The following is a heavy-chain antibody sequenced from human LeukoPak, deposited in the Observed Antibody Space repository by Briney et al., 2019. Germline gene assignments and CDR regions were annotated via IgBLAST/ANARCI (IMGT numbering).Heavy chain of an antibody. J-gene: IGHJ6*04. CDR1: GGSFSGYY. Sequence: SETLSLTCAVYGGSFSGYYWSWIRQPPGKGLEWIGEINHSGSTNYNPSLKSRVTISVDTSKNQFSLKLSSVTAADTAVYYCARGRVNRRITMVRGVINAYYYGMDVWGKGTTVTVSS. V-gene: IGHV4-34*01. CDR3: ARGRVNRRITMVRGVINAYYYGMDV. D-gene: IGHD3-10*01. CDR2: INHSGST.